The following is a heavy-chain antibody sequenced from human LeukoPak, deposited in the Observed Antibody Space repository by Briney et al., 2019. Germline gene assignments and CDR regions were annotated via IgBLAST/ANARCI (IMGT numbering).Heavy chain of an antibody. CDR1: GYTFTNFG. V-gene: IGHV1-18*01. J-gene: IGHJ6*02. Sequence: ASVKVSCKASGYTFTNFGISWVRQAPGQGLEWMGWISAYNGNTNYAQKLQGRVTMTTDTSTSTAYMELRSLRSDDTAVYYCARDRRGAAGRWSPPMDVWGQGTTVTVSS. CDR3: ARDRRGAAGRWSPPMDV. CDR2: ISAYNGNT. D-gene: IGHD6-25*01.